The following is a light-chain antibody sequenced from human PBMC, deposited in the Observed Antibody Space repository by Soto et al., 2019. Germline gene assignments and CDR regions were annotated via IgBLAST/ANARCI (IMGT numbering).Light chain of an antibody. Sequence: SYELTQPHSVSVATAQMAKITCGGSNIGSKLLHWYQQKPVHEPVLGIYSDSNLPSGIPERFSGSNPGNTTTLPISMIEAGDEADYYCPVLDSSNGHPVFRSGTKLTVL. CDR1: NIGSKL. CDR3: PVLDSSNGHPV. J-gene: IGLJ1*01. CDR2: SDS. V-gene: IGLV3-12*01.